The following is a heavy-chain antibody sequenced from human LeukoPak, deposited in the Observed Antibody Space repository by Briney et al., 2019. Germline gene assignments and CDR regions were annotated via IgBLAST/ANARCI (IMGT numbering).Heavy chain of an antibody. CDR2: ISYDGSNK. CDR3: AKDGVAAAAFDY. CDR1: GFTFSSYG. Sequence: GGSLRLSCAASGFTFSSYGMHWVRQAPGKGLEWVAVISYDGSNKYYADSVKGRFTISRDNSKNTLYLQMNSLRAEDTAVYYCAKDGVAAAAFDYWGQGTLVTVSS. D-gene: IGHD6-13*01. V-gene: IGHV3-30*18. J-gene: IGHJ4*02.